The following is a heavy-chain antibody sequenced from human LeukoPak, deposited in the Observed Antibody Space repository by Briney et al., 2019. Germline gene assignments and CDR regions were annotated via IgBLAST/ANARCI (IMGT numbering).Heavy chain of an antibody. CDR1: GGSISSYH. V-gene: IGHV4-59*01. J-gene: IGHJ4*02. D-gene: IGHD6-13*01. CDR3: ARVGRYSSSWYDY. CDR2: IYYSGST. Sequence: SETLSLTCTVSGGSISSYHWSWIRQPPGKGLEWIGYIYYSGSTNYNPSLKSRVTISVDTSKNQFSLKLSSVTAADTAVYYCARVGRYSSSWYDYWGQGTLVTVSS.